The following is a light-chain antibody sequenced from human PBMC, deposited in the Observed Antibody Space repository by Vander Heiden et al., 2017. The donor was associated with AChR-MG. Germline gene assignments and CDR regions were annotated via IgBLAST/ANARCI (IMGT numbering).Light chain of an antibody. V-gene: IGLV6-57*03. CDR1: GGSIASNY. Sequence: NFVLTQPPSVSESPGKTVTISCTRSGGSIASNYVQWYQQRPGSAPTTVIFEDNHRPSGVPDRFSGSIDSSSNSASLIISVLKTEDEADYYCQSYDDTNHGVFGGGTKLTVL. CDR3: QSYDDTNHGV. J-gene: IGLJ2*01. CDR2: EDN.